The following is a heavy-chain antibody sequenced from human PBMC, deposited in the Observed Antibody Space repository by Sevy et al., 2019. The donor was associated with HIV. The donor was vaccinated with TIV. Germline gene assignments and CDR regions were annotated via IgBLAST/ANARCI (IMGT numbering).Heavy chain of an antibody. V-gene: IGHV4-39*01. D-gene: IGHD3-22*01. CDR2: IYYSGST. Sequence: SETLSLICTVSGGSISTSSYYWAWIRQPPGKGLEWIGSIYYSGSTYYNPSLKSRVTISVDRSKNQFSLNLRSVTAADTAADYCARPDSYSYYGMDVWGQGTTVTVSS. CDR3: ARPDSYSYYGMDV. CDR1: GGSISTSSYY. J-gene: IGHJ6*02.